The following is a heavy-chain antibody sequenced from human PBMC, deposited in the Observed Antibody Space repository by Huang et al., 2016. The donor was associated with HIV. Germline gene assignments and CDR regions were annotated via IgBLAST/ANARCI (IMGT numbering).Heavy chain of an antibody. V-gene: IGHV4-30-4*08. CDR2: ILYSGST. CDR1: GGSISSDDYF. Sequence: QVQLQESGPGLVKPSQTLSLTCTVSGGSISSDDYFWNWVRQSPGKGLEWIGYILYSGSTYYTPSLKSRVAISVDSSKNQFSLRLSSVTAADTAVYYCARSFGELLVSFYFDSWGQGILVTVSS. D-gene: IGHD3-10*01. J-gene: IGHJ4*02. CDR3: ARSFGELLVSFYFDS.